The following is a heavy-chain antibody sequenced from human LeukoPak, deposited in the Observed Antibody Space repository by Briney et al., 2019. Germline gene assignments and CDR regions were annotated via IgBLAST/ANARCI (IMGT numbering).Heavy chain of an antibody. CDR3: ARGQGATVPQVGKNWFDP. D-gene: IGHD1-26*01. CDR2: ISSSSSYI. CDR1: GFTFSSYS. J-gene: IGHJ5*02. Sequence: GGSLRLSCAASGFTFSSYSMNWVRQAPGKGLEWVSSISSSSSYIYYADSVKGRFTISRDNAKNSLYLQMNSLRAEDTAVYYCARGQGATVPQVGKNWFDPWGQGTRVTVSS. V-gene: IGHV3-21*01.